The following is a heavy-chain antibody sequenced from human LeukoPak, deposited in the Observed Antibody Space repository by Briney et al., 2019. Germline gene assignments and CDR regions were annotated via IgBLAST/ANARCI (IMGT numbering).Heavy chain of an antibody. CDR2: ISGSGGST. J-gene: IGHJ6*03. V-gene: IGHV3-23*01. Sequence: GGSLRLSCAASGFTFSSYGMSWVRQAPGKGLEWVSAISGSGGSTHYADSVKGRFTISRDNSKNTLYLQMNSLRAEDTAVYYCAKEGGTMVRGVTYYYYYMDVWGKGTTVTISS. D-gene: IGHD3-10*01. CDR3: AKEGGTMVRGVTYYYYYMDV. CDR1: GFTFSSYG.